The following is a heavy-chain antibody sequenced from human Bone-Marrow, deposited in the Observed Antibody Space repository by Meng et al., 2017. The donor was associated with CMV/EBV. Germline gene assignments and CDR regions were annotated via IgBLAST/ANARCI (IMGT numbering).Heavy chain of an antibody. Sequence: SETLSLTCTVSGGSVSSGSYYWSWIRQPPGKGLEWIGYIYYSGSTYYNPSLKSRVTISVDTSKNQFSLKLSSVTAADTAVYYCARDFWSGYYDYYYYGMDVWGQGTTVTVSS. CDR1: GGSVSSGSYY. CDR3: ARDFWSGYYDYYYYGMDV. V-gene: IGHV4-61*01. J-gene: IGHJ6*02. D-gene: IGHD3-3*01. CDR2: IYYSGST.